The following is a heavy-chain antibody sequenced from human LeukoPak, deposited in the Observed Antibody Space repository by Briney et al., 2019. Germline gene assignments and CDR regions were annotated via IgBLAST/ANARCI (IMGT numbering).Heavy chain of an antibody. CDR1: GGSFSGYY. D-gene: IGHD2-2*01. CDR2: INHRGII. J-gene: IGHJ3*01. Sequence: SEILSLTCAVYGGSFSGYYWSWIRQPPGKWLEWIGEINHRGIIDYNPSLKSRVTISVDTSKNHFSLKLSSVTAADTAVYYCARGFCSSTSCDASDAFDVWGQGTMVTVSS. V-gene: IGHV4-34*01. CDR3: ARGFCSSTSCDASDAFDV.